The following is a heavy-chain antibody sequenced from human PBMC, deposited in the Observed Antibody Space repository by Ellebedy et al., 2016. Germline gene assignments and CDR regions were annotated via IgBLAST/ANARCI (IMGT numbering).Heavy chain of an antibody. CDR3: ARGIYGMDV. CDR2: IWFDGTNK. CDR1: GFTFSYYA. Sequence: GGSLRLSCAASGFTFSYYAMHWVRQAPGKGLEWVAVIWFDGTNKYYADSVKGRFTISRDNSKNTLDLQMNSLRAEDTAVYYCARGIYGMDVWGQGTTVTVSS. J-gene: IGHJ6*02. V-gene: IGHV3-33*01.